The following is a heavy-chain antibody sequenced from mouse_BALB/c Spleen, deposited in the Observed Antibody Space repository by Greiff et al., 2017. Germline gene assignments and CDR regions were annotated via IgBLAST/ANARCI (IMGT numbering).Heavy chain of an antibody. CDR3: ARSGSSPYYFDY. V-gene: IGHV3-8*02. CDR2: ISYSGST. CDR1: GDSITSGY. D-gene: IGHD1-1*01. Sequence: EVKLQESGPSLVKPSQTLSLTCSVTGDSITSGYWNWIRKFPGNKLEYMGYISYSGSTYYNPSLKSRISITRDTSKNQYYLQLNSVTTEDTATYYCARSGSSPYYFDYWGQGTTLTVSS. J-gene: IGHJ2*01.